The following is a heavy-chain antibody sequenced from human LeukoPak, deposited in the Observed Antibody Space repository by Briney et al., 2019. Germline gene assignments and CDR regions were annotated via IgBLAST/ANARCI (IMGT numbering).Heavy chain of an antibody. CDR2: IYSGGST. CDR3: ARDRVECSSTSCYVGYYYYYYMDV. CDR1: GFTVGSNY. Sequence: PGGSLRLSCAASGFTVGSNYMSWVRQAPGKGLEWVSVIYSGGSTYYADSVKGRFTISRDNSKNTLYLQMNSLRAEDTAVYYCARDRVECSSTSCYVGYYYYYYMDVWGKGTTVTVSS. D-gene: IGHD2-2*01. V-gene: IGHV3-53*01. J-gene: IGHJ6*03.